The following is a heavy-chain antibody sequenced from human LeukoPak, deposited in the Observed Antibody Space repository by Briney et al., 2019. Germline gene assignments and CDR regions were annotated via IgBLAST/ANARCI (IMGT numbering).Heavy chain of an antibody. D-gene: IGHD3-16*02. CDR2: INPNSGGT. J-gene: IGHJ3*02. CDR3: ARAHYDYVWGSYRDAFDI. Sequence: GASVKVSCKTSGGTISSYTIAWVRQAPGQGLEWMGWINPNSGGTNYAQKFQGRVTMTRDTSISTAYMELSSLRSEDTAVYYCARAHYDYVWGSYRDAFDIWGQGTMVTVSS. CDR1: GGTISSYT. V-gene: IGHV1-2*02.